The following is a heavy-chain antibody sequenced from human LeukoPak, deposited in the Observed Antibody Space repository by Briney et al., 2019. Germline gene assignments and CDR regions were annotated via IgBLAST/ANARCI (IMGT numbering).Heavy chain of an antibody. D-gene: IGHD1-26*01. CDR1: GGTFSSYT. CDR2: IIPILGIA. V-gene: IGHV1-69*04. CDR3: ARDGQWELPVPYYFDY. Sequence: ASVKVSCKASGGTFSSYTFSWVRQAPGQGLEWMGRIIPILGIANYAQKFQGRVTITADKSTSTAYMELSSQRYEGTAVYYCARDGQWELPVPYYFDYWGQGTLVTVSS. J-gene: IGHJ4*02.